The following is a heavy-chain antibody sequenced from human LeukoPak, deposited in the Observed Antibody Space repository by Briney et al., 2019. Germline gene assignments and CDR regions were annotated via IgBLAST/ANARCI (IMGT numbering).Heavy chain of an antibody. J-gene: IGHJ5*02. CDR3: ARDRPPVGYSNHGFDP. V-gene: IGHV4-38-2*02. CDR1: NYSLSSAHY. D-gene: IGHD4-11*01. Sequence: PSETLSLTCTVSNYSLSSAHYWGWIRQPPGKGLEWIGSISHSGIIYYNPSFKSRVTISVDKSKNQFSLKLSSVTAADTAVYYCARDRPPVGYSNHGFDPWGQGTLVTVSS. CDR2: ISHSGII.